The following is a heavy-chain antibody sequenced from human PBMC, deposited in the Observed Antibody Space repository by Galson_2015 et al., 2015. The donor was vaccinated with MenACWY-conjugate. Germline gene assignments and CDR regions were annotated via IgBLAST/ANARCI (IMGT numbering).Heavy chain of an antibody. V-gene: IGHV3-23*01. D-gene: IGHD3-22*01. CDR1: GFTLSDYG. Sequence: SLRLSCAASGFTLSDYGMSWVRQAPGKGLEWVSGIRGYGGTTYYADSVKGRFTISRDNFKNTLLLQMNSLRAEDTAVYYCAKDSLIYYDSSGYYYDGWGQGTLVTVSS. CDR2: IRGYGGTT. CDR3: AKDSLIYYDSSGYYYDG. J-gene: IGHJ4*02.